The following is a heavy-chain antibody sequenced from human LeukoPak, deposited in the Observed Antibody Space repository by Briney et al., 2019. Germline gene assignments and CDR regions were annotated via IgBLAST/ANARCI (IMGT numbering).Heavy chain of an antibody. CDR2: INHSGST. CDR3: ARVGDGYNPMAP. D-gene: IGHD5-24*01. CDR1: GGSFSGYY. J-gene: IGHJ5*02. Sequence: SETLSLTWAVYGGSFSGYYWSWIRQPPGKGLEWIGEINHSGSTNYNPSLKSRVTISVDTSKNQFSLKLSSVTAADTAVYYCARVGDGYNPMAPWGQGTLVTVSS. V-gene: IGHV4-34*01.